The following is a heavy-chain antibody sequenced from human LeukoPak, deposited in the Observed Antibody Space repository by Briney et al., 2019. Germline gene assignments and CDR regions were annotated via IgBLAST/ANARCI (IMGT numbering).Heavy chain of an antibody. CDR1: GFTVSSNY. CDR2: IYSGGST. J-gene: IGHJ4*02. Sequence: GGSLRLSCAASGFTVSSNYMSWVRQAPGKGLEWVLVIYSGGSTYYADSVKGRFTISRDNSKNTLYLQMNSLRAEDTAAYYCARVAVAGTPSFDYWGQGTLVTVSS. V-gene: IGHV3-66*01. CDR3: ARVAVAGTPSFDY. D-gene: IGHD6-19*01.